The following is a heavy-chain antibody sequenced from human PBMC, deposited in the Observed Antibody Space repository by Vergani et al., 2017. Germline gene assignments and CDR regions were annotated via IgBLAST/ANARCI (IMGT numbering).Heavy chain of an antibody. CDR1: GFTFSSYA. D-gene: IGHD3-22*01. J-gene: IGHJ4*02. CDR3: ARSKYYYDSSGYRNDY. V-gene: IGHV3-23*01. CDR2: ISGSGGST. Sequence: EVQLLESGGGLVQPGGSLRLSCAASGFTFSSYAMRWVRQAPGKGLEWVSAISGSGGSTYYADSVKGRFTISRDNYKNTLYLQMNSLRAEDTAVYYCARSKYYYDSSGYRNDYWGQGTLVTVSS.